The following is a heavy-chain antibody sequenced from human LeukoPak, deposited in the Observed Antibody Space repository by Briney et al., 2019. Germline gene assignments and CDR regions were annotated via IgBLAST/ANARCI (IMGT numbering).Heavy chain of an antibody. V-gene: IGHV3-30*02. J-gene: IGHJ4*02. CDR2: IRYDGSNK. CDR1: GFTFSSYG. Sequence: PGGSLRLSCAASGFTFSSYGMHWVRQAPGKGLEWVAFIRYDGSNKYYADSVKGRFTISRDNAKNSLYLQMNSLRAEDTAVYYCARDKYYYDSSGLWGYWGQGTLVTVSS. D-gene: IGHD3-22*01. CDR3: ARDKYYYDSSGLWGY.